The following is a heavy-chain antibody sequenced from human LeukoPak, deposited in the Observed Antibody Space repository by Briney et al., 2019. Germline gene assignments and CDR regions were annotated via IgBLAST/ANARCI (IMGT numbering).Heavy chain of an antibody. V-gene: IGHV3-15*01. CDR3: ATDLGDFGYYDRSGSYPDY. J-gene: IGHJ4*02. Sequence: GGSLRLSCAASAFTLSDAWMNWIRQAPGKGLGWVGRIKSNTDGGTIDYAALVKGRFTISRDDSKNTLYLQMNSLKTEDTAVYYCATDLGDFGYYDRSGSYPDYWGQGILVTVSS. D-gene: IGHD3-22*01. CDR2: IKSNTDGGTI. CDR1: AFTLSDAW.